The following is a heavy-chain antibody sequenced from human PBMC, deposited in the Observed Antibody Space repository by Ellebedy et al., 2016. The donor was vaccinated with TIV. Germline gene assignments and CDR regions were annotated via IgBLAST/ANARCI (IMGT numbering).Heavy chain of an antibody. D-gene: IGHD2-8*01. CDR3: ASRTPQNGPYYYAMDV. J-gene: IGHJ6*01. Sequence: GESLKISCEASGLDFTNYAMNWVRQAPGKGLEWVSSIIGSGSRAHYADSVTGRFTISRDNSKNTVSLEMNSLGVEDAAVYYCASRTPQNGPYYYAMDVWGQGTTVTVAS. V-gene: IGHV3-23*01. CDR2: IIGSGSRA. CDR1: GLDFTNYA.